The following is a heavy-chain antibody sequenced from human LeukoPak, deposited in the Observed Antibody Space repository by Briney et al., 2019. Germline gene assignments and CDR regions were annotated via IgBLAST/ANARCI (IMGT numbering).Heavy chain of an antibody. D-gene: IGHD3-16*01. Sequence: GSLRLSCAASGFPFDDYAMHWVRQAPGKGLEWVSLISGDVGSTYYADSVKGRFTISRDNSKNSLYLQMNSLRTEDTAVYYCAKDLGFDYWGQGTLVTVSS. J-gene: IGHJ4*02. CDR3: AKDLGFDY. V-gene: IGHV3-43*02. CDR1: GFPFDDYA. CDR2: ISGDVGST.